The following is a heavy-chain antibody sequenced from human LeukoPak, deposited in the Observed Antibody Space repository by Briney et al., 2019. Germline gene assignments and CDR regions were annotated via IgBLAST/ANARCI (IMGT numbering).Heavy chain of an antibody. Sequence: GASVKVSCKASGYTFTGYYMHWVRQAPGQGLEWMGWINPNSGGTNYAQKFQGRVTMTRDTSISTAYMELSRLRSDDTAVYYCASESASYCSGSSCYPEGFDYWGQGTLVTVSS. CDR2: INPNSGGT. CDR1: GYTFTGYY. J-gene: IGHJ4*02. V-gene: IGHV1-2*02. CDR3: ASESASYCSGSSCYPEGFDY. D-gene: IGHD2-15*01.